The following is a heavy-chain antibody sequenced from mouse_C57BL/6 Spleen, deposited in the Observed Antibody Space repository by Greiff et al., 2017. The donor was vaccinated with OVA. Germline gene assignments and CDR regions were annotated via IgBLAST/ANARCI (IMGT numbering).Heavy chain of an antibody. Sequence: QVQLKESGAELAKPGASVKLSCKASGYTFTSYWMHWVKQRPGQGLEWIGYINPSSGYTKYNQKFKDKATLTADKSSSTAYMQLSSLTYEDSAVYYCARTKDYYGSSYVDYAMDYWGQGTSVTVSS. D-gene: IGHD1-1*01. J-gene: IGHJ4*01. V-gene: IGHV1-7*01. CDR2: INPSSGYT. CDR1: GYTFTSYW. CDR3: ARTKDYYGSSYVDYAMDY.